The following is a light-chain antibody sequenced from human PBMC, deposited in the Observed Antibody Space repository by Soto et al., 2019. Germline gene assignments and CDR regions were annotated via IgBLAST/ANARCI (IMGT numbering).Light chain of an antibody. Sequence: QSALTQPASVSGSPGQSITISCTGTSSDVGGYNYVSWYQQHPGKAPKLMIYDVSNRPSGVSNRFSGSKSGNTASLTISGLQAEDEADYYCSSYTRSSTHYVFGPGTKLTVL. CDR2: DVS. J-gene: IGLJ1*01. V-gene: IGLV2-14*01. CDR1: SSDVGGYNY. CDR3: SSYTRSSTHYV.